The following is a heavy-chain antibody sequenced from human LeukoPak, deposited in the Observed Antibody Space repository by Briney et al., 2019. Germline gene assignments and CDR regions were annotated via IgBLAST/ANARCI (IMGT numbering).Heavy chain of an antibody. CDR2: ISTDGSST. D-gene: IGHD6-6*01. J-gene: IGHJ3*02. V-gene: IGHV3-74*01. CDR3: VREYSSSSGRAFDI. Sequence: GGSLRLSCAASGFTFSSYAMSWVRQAPGKGLVWVSRISTDGSSTNSADSVKGRFTISRDNAKNTLYLQMNSLRAEDTAVYYCVREYSSSSGRAFDIGGQGTMVTVSP. CDR1: GFTFSSYA.